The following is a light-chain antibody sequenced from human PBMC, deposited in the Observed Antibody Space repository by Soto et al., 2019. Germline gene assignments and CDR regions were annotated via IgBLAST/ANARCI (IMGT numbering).Light chain of an antibody. V-gene: IGLV2-14*03. CDR2: GVT. Sequence: SALTQPASMSGSPGQSITISCTGTSGDVGFYDFVSWYQQHPGKVPRLIIYGVTKRPSGVSHRFSGSKSGNTASLTISGLQVEDEAAYSCASYTGSSTYLFGGGTKLTVL. CDR3: ASYTGSSTYL. J-gene: IGLJ3*02. CDR1: SGDVGFYDF.